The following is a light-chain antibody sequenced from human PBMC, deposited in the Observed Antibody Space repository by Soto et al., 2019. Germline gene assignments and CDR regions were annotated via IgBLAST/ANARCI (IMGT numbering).Light chain of an antibody. Sequence: EIVLTQSPGTLSLSPWEGATLSCRASQSISSNFLAWYQQKRGQAPRLLIHGASNRATGIPDRFSGSGSGTEFTLTISTLQSEDFAVYYCQEYLQWPPGMFGQGTKWIS. V-gene: IGKV3D-15*01. CDR3: QEYLQWPPGM. CDR2: GAS. CDR1: QSISSNF. J-gene: IGKJ1*01.